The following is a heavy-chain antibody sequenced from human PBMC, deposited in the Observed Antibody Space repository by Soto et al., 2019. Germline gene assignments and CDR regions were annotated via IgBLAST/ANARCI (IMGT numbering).Heavy chain of an antibody. Sequence: ASVKVSCKASGYTFTSYYMHWVRQAPGQGLEWMGIINPSGGSTSYAQKFQGRVTMTRDTSTSTVYMELSSLRSEDTAVYYCARGGMGYCSSTSCPAADWFDPWGQGTLVTV. D-gene: IGHD2-2*01. J-gene: IGHJ5*02. CDR2: INPSGGST. V-gene: IGHV1-46*01. CDR3: ARGGMGYCSSTSCPAADWFDP. CDR1: GYTFTSYY.